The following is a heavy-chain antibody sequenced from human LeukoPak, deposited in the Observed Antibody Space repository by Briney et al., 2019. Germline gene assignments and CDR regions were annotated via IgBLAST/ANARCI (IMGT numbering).Heavy chain of an antibody. V-gene: IGHV3-23*01. CDR2: ISGSGGST. Sequence: GGSLRLSCAASGFTFSSYAMSWVRQAPGKGLEWVSSISGSGGSTYYADSGKGRFTISRDNSKNTLYLQRNSTRAEDPAVYYCAKAPKRVRIGYHSWFGVTGMDVWGQGTTVTVSS. CDR1: GFTFSSYA. CDR3: AKAPKRVRIGYHSWFGVTGMDV. J-gene: IGHJ6*02. D-gene: IGHD3-10*01.